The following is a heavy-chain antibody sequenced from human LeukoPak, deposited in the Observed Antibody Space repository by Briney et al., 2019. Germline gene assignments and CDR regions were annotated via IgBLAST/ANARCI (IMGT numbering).Heavy chain of an antibody. J-gene: IGHJ4*02. D-gene: IGHD4-17*01. CDR2: INANNGDT. CDR3: ARDGATVATPFFDY. CDR1: GFTFTGYY. V-gene: IGHV1-2*04. Sequence: ASVKVSCKASGFTFTGYYIHWVRQAPGQGLEWMGRINANNGDTNFAQKFRDWVTMTRDTSLSTAYMELYRLRSDDTAVYYCARDGATVATPFFDYWGQGTLVTVSS.